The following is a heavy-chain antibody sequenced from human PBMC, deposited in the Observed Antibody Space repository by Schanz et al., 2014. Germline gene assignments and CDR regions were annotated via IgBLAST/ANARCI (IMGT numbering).Heavy chain of an antibody. V-gene: IGHV3-30*03. J-gene: IGHJ4*02. Sequence: VHLVESGGGLVQPGGSLRLSCAASGFTFSTHAMHWVRQAPGKGLEWVALVSSDGNNDYYTDSVKGRFTISRDNSKNTVHLQMNSLRAEDTAVYYCVRDSFFAFDYWGQGTLVTVSS. CDR1: GFTFSTHA. CDR3: VRDSFFAFDY. D-gene: IGHD3-3*01. CDR2: VSSDGNND.